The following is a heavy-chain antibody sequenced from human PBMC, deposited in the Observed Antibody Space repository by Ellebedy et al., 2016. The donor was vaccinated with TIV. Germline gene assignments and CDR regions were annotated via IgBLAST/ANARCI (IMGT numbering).Heavy chain of an antibody. J-gene: IGHJ6*03. CDR3: ARGVQQLVKARPYYYMDV. V-gene: IGHV3-33*01. Sequence: GESLKISXAASGFTFSSYGMHWVRQAPGKGLEWVAVIWYDGSNKYYADSVKGRFTISRDNSKNTLYLQMNSLRAEDTAVYYCARGVQQLVKARPYYYMDVWGKGTTVTVSS. CDR2: IWYDGSNK. CDR1: GFTFSSYG. D-gene: IGHD6-13*01.